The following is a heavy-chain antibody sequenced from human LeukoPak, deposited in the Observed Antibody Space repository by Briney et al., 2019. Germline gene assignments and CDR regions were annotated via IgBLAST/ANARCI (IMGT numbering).Heavy chain of an antibody. V-gene: IGHV4-59*12. CDR3: ARSTVYSGS. CDR1: GGSIRNFH. D-gene: IGHD1-26*01. Sequence: KSSETLSLTCTVSGGSIRNFHWSCIRQPPGKGLEWIGYIFYSGSTKYNPSLESRVTISVDTSKNQFSLKLRSVTAADTAVYYCARSTVYSGSWGQGTQVTVSS. J-gene: IGHJ4*02. CDR2: IFYSGST.